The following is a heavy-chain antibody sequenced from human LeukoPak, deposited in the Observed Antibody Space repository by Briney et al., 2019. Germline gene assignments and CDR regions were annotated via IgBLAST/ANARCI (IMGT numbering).Heavy chain of an antibody. CDR3: ARGAGGGDGRSFFDY. D-gene: IGHD2-21*02. V-gene: IGHV4-4*07. J-gene: IGHJ4*02. CDR1: GGSMSGYY. CDR2: IYTGGST. Sequence: SETLSLTCTVSGGSMSGYYWIWLRQPAGKGLEWIGRIYTGGSTNYNPSLKSPVTISVDTSKNQFSLRVTPVTASDPAVYYCARGAGGGDGRSFFDYWGQGTLVTVSS.